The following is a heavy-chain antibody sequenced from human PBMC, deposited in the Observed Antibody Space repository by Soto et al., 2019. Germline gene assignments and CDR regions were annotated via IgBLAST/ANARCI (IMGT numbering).Heavy chain of an antibody. CDR1: GGSISSYY. CDR2: IYYSGST. V-gene: IGHV4-59*01. CDR3: ARGGHSSSWSFDY. Sequence: SETLSLTCTVSGGSISSYYWSWIRQPPGKGLERIGYIYYSGSTNYNPSLKSRVTISVDTSKNQFSLKLSSVTAADTAVYYCARGGHSSSWSFDYWGQGTLVTVSS. J-gene: IGHJ4*02. D-gene: IGHD6-13*01.